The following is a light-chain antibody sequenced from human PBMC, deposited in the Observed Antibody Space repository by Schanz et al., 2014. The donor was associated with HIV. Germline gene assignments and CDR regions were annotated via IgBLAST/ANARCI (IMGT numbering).Light chain of an antibody. CDR3: QQGHKFPLT. J-gene: IGKJ4*01. CDR2: TAS. V-gene: IGKV1-12*01. CDR1: QGINSW. Sequence: DIQMTQSPSSVSASVGDRVTITCRASQGINSWLSWYQQKPGEAPKLLIYTASSLQSGVPSRFSGSGSGTDFTLTISSLQPEDSATYYCQQGHKFPLTFGGGTKVEIE.